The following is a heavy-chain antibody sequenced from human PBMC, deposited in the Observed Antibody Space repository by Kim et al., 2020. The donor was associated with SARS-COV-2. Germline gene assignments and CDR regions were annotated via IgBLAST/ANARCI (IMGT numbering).Heavy chain of an antibody. CDR2: ISYDGSNK. J-gene: IGHJ6*02. CDR1: GFTFSSYA. CDR3: ARDQGLDGMDV. Sequence: GGSLRLSCAASGFTFSSYAMHWVRQAPGKGLEWVAVISYDGSNKYYADSVKGRFTISRDNSKNTLYLQMNSLRAEDTAVYYCARDQGLDGMDVWGQGTTVTVSS. V-gene: IGHV3-30*04.